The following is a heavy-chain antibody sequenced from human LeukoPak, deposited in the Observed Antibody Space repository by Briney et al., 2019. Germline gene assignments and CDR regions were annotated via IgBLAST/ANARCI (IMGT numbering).Heavy chain of an antibody. D-gene: IGHD5-12*01. Sequence: SETLSLTCTVSGGSISSYYWSWIRQPPGKGLEWIGYIYYSGSTNYNPSLKSRVTISVDTSKNQFSLKLSCVAAADTAVDYCARVGAFHSCSPPYYHYGLDDWGQGTLVTVSS. CDR2: IYYSGST. CDR3: ARVGAFHSCSPPYYHYGLDD. CDR1: GGSISSYY. J-gene: IGHJ6*02. V-gene: IGHV4-59*01.